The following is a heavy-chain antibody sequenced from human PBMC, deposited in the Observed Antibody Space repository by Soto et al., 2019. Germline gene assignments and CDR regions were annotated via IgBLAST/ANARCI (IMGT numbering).Heavy chain of an antibody. V-gene: IGHV4-34*01. D-gene: IGHD6-19*01. CDR2: INHSGSA. CDR3: ARCRLTGSHSSGGWYYCDS. J-gene: IGHJ4*02. CDR1: VESFSGYI. Sequence: QVQLQQSGAGLLKPSETLSLTCAVYVESFSGYIWTWIRQTPGKGLQWIGQINHSGSASCNPSFKSRGTIAVHTSHSQSCLEMSTVTAADTAVYYCARCRLTGSHSSGGWYYCDSWVQGTPVTVSS.